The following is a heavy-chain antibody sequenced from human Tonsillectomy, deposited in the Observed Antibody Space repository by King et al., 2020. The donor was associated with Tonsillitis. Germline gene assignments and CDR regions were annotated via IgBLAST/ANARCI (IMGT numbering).Heavy chain of an antibody. Sequence: VQLQESGPGLVKPSETLSLTRTVSGGSISSYYWSWIRQPPGKGLEWIGYIYYSGSTNYNPSLKSRVTISVDTSKNQFSLKLSSVTAADTAVYYCARVTPIFGVVIKYYFDSWGQGTLVTVSS. V-gene: IGHV4-59*01. CDR2: IYYSGST. J-gene: IGHJ4*02. CDR1: GGSISSYY. CDR3: ARVTPIFGVVIKYYFDS. D-gene: IGHD3-3*01.